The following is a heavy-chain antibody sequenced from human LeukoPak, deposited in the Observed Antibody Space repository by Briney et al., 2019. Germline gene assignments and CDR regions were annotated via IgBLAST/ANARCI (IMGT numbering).Heavy chain of an antibody. CDR2: ISGDGGST. J-gene: IGHJ4*02. V-gene: IGHV3-43*02. CDR1: GFIFDDYA. Sequence: GGSLRLSCAASGFIFDDYAMHWVRQAPGKGLEWVSLISGDGGSTYYAESVKGRFTISRDNSKNSLYLQMNSLRAEDTAVYYCARDLCGRYYDYVWGSYCYYFDYWGQGTLVTVSS. CDR3: ARDLCGRYYDYVWGSYCYYFDY. D-gene: IGHD3-16*02.